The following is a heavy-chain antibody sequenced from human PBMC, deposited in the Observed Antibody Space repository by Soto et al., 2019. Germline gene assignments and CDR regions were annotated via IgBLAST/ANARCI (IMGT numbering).Heavy chain of an antibody. CDR3: AKTVGATHTYYFDY. CDR1: GFTFSSYA. Sequence: PGGSLRLSCAASGFTFSSYAMSWVRQAPGKGLEWVSAISGSGGSTYYADSVKGRFTISRDNSKNTLYLQMNSLRADDTAVYYCAKTVGATHTYYFDYWGQGTLVTVSS. V-gene: IGHV3-23*01. D-gene: IGHD1-26*01. CDR2: ISGSGGST. J-gene: IGHJ4*02.